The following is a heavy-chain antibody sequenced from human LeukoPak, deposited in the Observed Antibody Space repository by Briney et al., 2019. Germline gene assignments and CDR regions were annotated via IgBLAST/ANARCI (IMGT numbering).Heavy chain of an antibody. CDR2: ISSSGSTI. CDR3: ARSTYGVGAFDI. J-gene: IGHJ3*02. V-gene: IGHV3-48*04. D-gene: IGHD4-17*01. Sequence: GGSLRLSCAASGFTFSSYSKNWVRQAPGKGLEWVSYISSSGSTIYYADSVKGRFTISRDNAKNSLYLQMNSLRAEDTAVYYCARSTYGVGAFDIWGQGTMVTVSS. CDR1: GFTFSSYS.